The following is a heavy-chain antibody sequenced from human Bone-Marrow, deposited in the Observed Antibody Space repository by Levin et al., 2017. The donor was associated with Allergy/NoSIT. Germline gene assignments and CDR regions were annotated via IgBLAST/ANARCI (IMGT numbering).Heavy chain of an antibody. CDR3: ARGNYDFWSGYYHSFDY. CDR1: GSTFTNHW. J-gene: IGHJ4*02. V-gene: IGHV5-51*01. CDR2: VYPTDSSA. D-gene: IGHD3-3*01. Sequence: PGGSLRLSCKGSGSTFTNHWIGWVRQVPGKGLEWMGIVYPTDSSATYGPSFQGQVTMSVDKSINTAYLQWSSLQASDTAIYYCARGNYDFWSGYYHSFDYWGQGTLVTVSS.